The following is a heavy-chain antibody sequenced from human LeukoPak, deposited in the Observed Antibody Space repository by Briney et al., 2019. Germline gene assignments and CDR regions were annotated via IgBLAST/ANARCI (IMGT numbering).Heavy chain of an antibody. D-gene: IGHD4/OR15-4a*01. Sequence: PGGSLRLSCAASGFTFSSYEMNWVRQAPGKGLEWVSFISISGTTIYYADSVKGRFTISRDNAKNSLYLQVNSLRAEDTAVYYCAGAMTRDYGMDVWGQGTTVTVSS. CDR1: GFTFSSYE. CDR2: ISISGTTI. V-gene: IGHV3-48*03. CDR3: AGAMTRDYGMDV. J-gene: IGHJ6*02.